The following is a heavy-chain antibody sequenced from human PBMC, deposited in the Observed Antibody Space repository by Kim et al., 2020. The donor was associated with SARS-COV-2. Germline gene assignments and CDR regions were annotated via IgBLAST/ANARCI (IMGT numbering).Heavy chain of an antibody. J-gene: IGHJ6*02. V-gene: IGHV3-30*18. D-gene: IGHD4-17*01. CDR2: ISYDGSNK. CDR3: AKEVHDYGDPYYYYGMDV. CDR1: GFTFSSYG. Sequence: GGSLRLSCAASGFTFSSYGMHWVRQAPGKGLEWVAVISYDGSNKYYADSVKGRFTISRDNSKNTLYLQMNSLRAEDTAVYYCAKEVHDYGDPYYYYGMDVWGQGTTVTVSS.